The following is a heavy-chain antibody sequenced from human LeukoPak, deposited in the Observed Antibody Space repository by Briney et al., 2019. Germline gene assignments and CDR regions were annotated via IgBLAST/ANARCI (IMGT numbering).Heavy chain of an antibody. D-gene: IGHD3-22*01. V-gene: IGHV4-39*01. Sequence: SETLSLTCTVSGGSISSSSYYWGWIRQPPGKGLEWIGSIYYSGSTYYNPSLKSRVTISVDTSKNQFSLKLSSVTAADTAVYYCARQVAEYYYDSSGHIDYWGQGTLVTVSS. CDR1: GGSISSSSYY. CDR3: ARQVAEYYYDSSGHIDY. CDR2: IYYSGST. J-gene: IGHJ4*02.